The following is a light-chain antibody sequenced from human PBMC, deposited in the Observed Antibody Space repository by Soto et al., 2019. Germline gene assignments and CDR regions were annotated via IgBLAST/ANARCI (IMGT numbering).Light chain of an antibody. Sequence: DIPMTQSPSSLSASVGDRVTITCRASQSISSYLNWYQQKPGKAPNLLIYAASSLQSGVPSRFSGSGSGTDFTLTISSLQPEDFATYDCQQSYSTPPAFGGGTKVEIK. CDR1: QSISSY. V-gene: IGKV1-39*01. CDR3: QQSYSTPPA. CDR2: AAS. J-gene: IGKJ4*01.